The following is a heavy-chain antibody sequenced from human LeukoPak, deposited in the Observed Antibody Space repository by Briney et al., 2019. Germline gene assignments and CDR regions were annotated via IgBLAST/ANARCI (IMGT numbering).Heavy chain of an antibody. J-gene: IGHJ2*01. Sequence: SETLSLTCAVYGGSFSGYYWSWIRQPPGKGLEWIGEINHSGSTNYNPSLKSRVTISVDTSKNQFSLKLSSVTAADTAVYYCARGLGCSGGSCYIIGYFDLRGRGTLVTVSS. D-gene: IGHD2-15*01. CDR1: GGSFSGYY. V-gene: IGHV4-34*01. CDR3: ARGLGCSGGSCYIIGYFDL. CDR2: INHSGST.